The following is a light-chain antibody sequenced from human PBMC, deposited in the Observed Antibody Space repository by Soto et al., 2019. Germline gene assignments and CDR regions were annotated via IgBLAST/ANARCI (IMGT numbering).Light chain of an antibody. V-gene: IGLV2-11*01. J-gene: IGLJ1*01. CDR1: SNDVGGYNF. CDR3: CSYAGSYTYV. Sequence: SALTKPRSVSGSPGQSVTISCTGTSNDVGGYNFVSWYQQHPDKAPKLMIYDVDKRPSGVPDRFSGSKSGNMASLTISGLQAEDEADYYCCSYAGSYTYVFGTGTKVTVL. CDR2: DVD.